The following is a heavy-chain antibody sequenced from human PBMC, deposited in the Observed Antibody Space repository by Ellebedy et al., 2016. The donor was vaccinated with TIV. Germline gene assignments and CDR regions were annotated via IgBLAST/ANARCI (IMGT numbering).Heavy chain of an antibody. Sequence: SETLSLXXAVYGGSFSGYYWSWIRQPPGKGLEWIGEINHSGSTNYNPSLKSRVTISVDTSKNQFSLKLSSVTAADTAVYYCARYSSTSCYFDYWGQGTLVTVSS. J-gene: IGHJ4*02. D-gene: IGHD2-2*01. CDR3: ARYSSTSCYFDY. CDR2: INHSGST. CDR1: GGSFSGYY. V-gene: IGHV4-34*01.